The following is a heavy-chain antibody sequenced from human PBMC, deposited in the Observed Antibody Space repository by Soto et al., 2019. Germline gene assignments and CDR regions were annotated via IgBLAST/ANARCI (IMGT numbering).Heavy chain of an antibody. CDR1: GFTFSSYF. V-gene: IGHV3-23*01. CDR3: AKLQWAELSVP. Sequence: GGSLRLSCSASGFTFSSYFMSWVRQAPGRGLEWVSTISPSGDSTYHADSVKGRFTISRDNSKNSLYLQMNSLRAEDTALYYCAKLQWAELSVPCGQGTLVTVSS. CDR2: ISPSGDST. D-gene: IGHD1-26*01. J-gene: IGHJ5*02.